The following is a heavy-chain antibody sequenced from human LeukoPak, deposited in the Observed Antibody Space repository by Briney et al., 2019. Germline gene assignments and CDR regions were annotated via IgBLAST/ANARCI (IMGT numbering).Heavy chain of an antibody. V-gene: IGHV3-48*01. CDR2: ISISSSTI. J-gene: IGHJ4*02. D-gene: IGHD6-19*01. CDR3: ARARGVAVAGIFDY. CDR1: GFTFSSFS. Sequence: GGSLRLSCAASGFTFSSFSMNWVRQAPGKGLEWVSYISISSSTIYYADSVKGRFTISRDNSKNTLYLQMNSLRAEDTAVYYCARARGVAVAGIFDYWGQGTLVTVSS.